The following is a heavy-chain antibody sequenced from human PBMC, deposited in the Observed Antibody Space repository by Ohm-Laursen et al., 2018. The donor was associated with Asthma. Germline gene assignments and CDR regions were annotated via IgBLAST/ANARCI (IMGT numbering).Heavy chain of an antibody. D-gene: IGHD3-10*01. J-gene: IGHJ6*02. CDR1: GFTFSSYS. CDR2: ISSSSSTI. V-gene: IGHV3-48*02. CDR3: AREFLMVLGVSSYYYGMDV. Sequence: SLRLSCAASGFTFSSYSMNWVRQAPGKGLEWVSYISSSSSTIYYADSVKGRFTISRDNAKNSLYLQMNSLRDEDTAVYYCAREFLMVLGVSSYYYGMDVWGQGTTVTVSS.